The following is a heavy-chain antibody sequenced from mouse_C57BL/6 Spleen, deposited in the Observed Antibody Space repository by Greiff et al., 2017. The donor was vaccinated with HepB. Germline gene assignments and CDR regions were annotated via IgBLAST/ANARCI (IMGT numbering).Heavy chain of an antibody. CDR2: IWSGGST. D-gene: IGHD2-3*01. CDR1: GFSLTSYG. V-gene: IGHV2-2*01. Sequence: QVQLKESGPGLVQPSQSLSITCTVSGFSLTSYGVHWVRQSPGKGLEWLGVIWSGGSTDYNAAFISRLSISKDNSKSQVFFKMNSLQADDTAIYYCARKGANDGYYELGMDYWGQGTSVTVSS. J-gene: IGHJ4*01. CDR3: ARKGANDGYYELGMDY.